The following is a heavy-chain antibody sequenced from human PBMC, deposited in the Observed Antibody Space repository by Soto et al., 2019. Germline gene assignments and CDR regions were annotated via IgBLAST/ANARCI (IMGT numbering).Heavy chain of an antibody. CDR2: IYYSGNT. CDR1: GGSISSSNYY. Sequence: TSETLSLTCTVSGGSISSSNYYWGWIRQPPGKGLEWIGTIYYSGNTYYNPSLKSRVTISVDTSKNQFSLKLSSVTAADTAVYYCARSVGYSYGYDYYGMDVWGQGTTVTVSS. J-gene: IGHJ6*02. D-gene: IGHD5-18*01. V-gene: IGHV4-39*01. CDR3: ARSVGYSYGYDYYGMDV.